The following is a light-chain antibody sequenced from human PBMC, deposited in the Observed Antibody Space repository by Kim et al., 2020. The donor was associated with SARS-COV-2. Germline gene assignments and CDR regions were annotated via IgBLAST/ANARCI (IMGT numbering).Light chain of an antibody. CDR1: SSDVGGYNY. V-gene: IGLV2-14*03. J-gene: IGLJ3*02. CDR2: DVT. CDR3: NSRTSSYTLV. Sequence: QSALTQPASVSGSPGQSITISCTGTSSDVGGYNYVSWYKQHPGKAPKLIIYDVTKRPSGVSKRFSGSKSDNTASLTISGLQAEDEADYFCNSRTSSYTLVFGGGTQLTVL.